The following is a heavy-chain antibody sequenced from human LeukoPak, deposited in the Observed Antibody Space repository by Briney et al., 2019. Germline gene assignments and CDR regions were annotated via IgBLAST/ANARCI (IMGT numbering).Heavy chain of an antibody. J-gene: IGHJ4*02. Sequence: SETLSLTCSVSGGSISNHYWSWIRQAPGKTLEYIGNIYSSGSTYYNPSLKSRLTISLDTSQNQFSLRLTSVGAADTAVYYCAREGGVARPGLDYWGQGTLVAVSS. V-gene: IGHV4-59*11. D-gene: IGHD6-6*01. CDR1: GGSISNHY. CDR3: AREGGVARPGLDY. CDR2: IYSSGST.